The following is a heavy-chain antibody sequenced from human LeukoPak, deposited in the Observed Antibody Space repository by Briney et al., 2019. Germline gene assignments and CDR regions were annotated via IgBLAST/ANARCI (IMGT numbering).Heavy chain of an antibody. CDR2: IHKDGRVM. D-gene: IGHD3-22*01. CDR3: ASSHDSSGND. CDR1: GFSFSTYW. J-gene: IGHJ4*02. Sequence: GGSLRLSCAASGFSFSTYWMAWVRQAPGKGLEWVGNIHKDGRVMFYAASVKGRFTISRDNAKNSLYLDMNSLRDENTDIYYCASSHDSSGNDWGQGTLVTVSS. V-gene: IGHV3-7*03.